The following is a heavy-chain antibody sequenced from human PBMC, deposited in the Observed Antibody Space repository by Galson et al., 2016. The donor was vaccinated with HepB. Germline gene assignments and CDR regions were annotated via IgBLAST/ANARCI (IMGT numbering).Heavy chain of an antibody. J-gene: IGHJ6*02. CDR1: GFTFSTYS. D-gene: IGHD3-10*01. CDR3: ASGEIGTLPYYYFGMDV. CDR2: ISSSSSDS. V-gene: IGHV3-48*02. Sequence: SLRLSCAASGFTFSTYSMTWVRQAPGKGLEWISYISSSSSDSFYADSVKGRFTISRDNAKNSLYLKMSSLTDDDTALYYCASGEIGTLPYYYFGMDVWGQGTTVTVSS.